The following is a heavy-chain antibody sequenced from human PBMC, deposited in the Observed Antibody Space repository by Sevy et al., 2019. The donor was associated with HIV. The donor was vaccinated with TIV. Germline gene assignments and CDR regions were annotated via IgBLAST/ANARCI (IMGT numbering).Heavy chain of an antibody. CDR2: INHSAST. D-gene: IGHD3-22*01. CDR3: ARGHTNYYDSSGYQGIYYQH. V-gene: IGHV4-34*01. J-gene: IGHJ1*01. Sequence: ETLSLTCAVYGGSFSRYYWSWIRQPPGKGLEWIGEINHSASTNYNPSLKSRVTISVDTSKNQFSLKLSPVTAADTAVYYCARGHTNYYDSSGYQGIYYQHWGQGTLVTVSS. CDR1: GGSFSRYY.